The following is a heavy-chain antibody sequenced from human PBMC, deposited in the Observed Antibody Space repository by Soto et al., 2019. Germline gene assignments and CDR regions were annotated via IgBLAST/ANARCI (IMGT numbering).Heavy chain of an antibody. CDR1: GFSISSSSYY. V-gene: IGHV4-39*01. J-gene: IGHJ5*02. CDR3: ARQIRVLWFGELLNWFDH. D-gene: IGHD3-10*01. CDR2: IYYSGST. Sequence: PXETLSLTCTVSGFSISSSSYYWGWIRQPPGKGLEWIGSIYYSGSTYYNPSLKSRVTISVDTSKNQFSLKLSSVTAADTAVYYCARQIRVLWFGELLNWFDHWGQGTLVTVSS.